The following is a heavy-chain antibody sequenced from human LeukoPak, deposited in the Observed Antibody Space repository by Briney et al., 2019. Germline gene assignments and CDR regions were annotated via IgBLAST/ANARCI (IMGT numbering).Heavy chain of an antibody. D-gene: IGHD3-22*01. V-gene: IGHV3-23*01. CDR1: GFTFSSYE. J-gene: IGHJ4*02. CDR3: AKVMGYYDSSGYYYVSCDY. Sequence: GGSLRLSCAASGFTFSSYEMNWVRQAPGKGLEWVSAISGSGGSTYYADSVKGRFTISRDNSKNTLYLQMNSLRAEDTAVYYCAKVMGYYDSSGYYYVSCDYWGQGTLVTVSS. CDR2: ISGSGGST.